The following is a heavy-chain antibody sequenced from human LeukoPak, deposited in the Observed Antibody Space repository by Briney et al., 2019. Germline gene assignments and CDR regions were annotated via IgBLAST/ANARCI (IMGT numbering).Heavy chain of an antibody. CDR1: GYIFTSHT. CDR3: LRKQRNGWFDP. D-gene: IGHD1-1*01. CDR2: INTRTGNS. V-gene: IGHV7-4-1*02. J-gene: IGHJ5*02. Sequence: ASVKVSCKASGYIFTSHTINWVRQAPGQGLEWMGWINTRTGNSAFARGFTGRFVFSLDTSVSTTYLQISSLKAEDTAVHYCLRKQRNGWFDPWGQGTLVTVSS.